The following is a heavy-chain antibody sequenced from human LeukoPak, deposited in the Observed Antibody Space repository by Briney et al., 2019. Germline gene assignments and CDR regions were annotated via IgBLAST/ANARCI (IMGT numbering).Heavy chain of an antibody. CDR1: RYSFTTSA. D-gene: IGHD6-19*01. J-gene: IGHJ6*02. CDR3: ARGPFGSGCYGLDV. Sequence: GASLKDSCKDSRYSFTTSATHWGPAALERRRWWVGWINVDNGNTKFSQNFRGRVTITRDTSAGTAYMELSSLRSEDTAVYYCARGPFGSGCYGLDVGGQGTTVTVSS. CDR2: INVDNGNT. V-gene: IGHV1-3*01.